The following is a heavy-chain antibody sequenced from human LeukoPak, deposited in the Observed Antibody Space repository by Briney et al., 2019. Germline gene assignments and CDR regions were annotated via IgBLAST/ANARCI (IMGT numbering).Heavy chain of an antibody. D-gene: IGHD6-6*01. V-gene: IGHV3-21*01. Sequence: SGGSLRLSCAASGFTFSTYSMNWVRQAPGKGLEWVSSIGTSSYIYYADSVKGRFTISSDNAKNSLYLQMNSLRAEDTAVYYCARTRLPYSSSSVAYYFDYWGQGTLVTVSS. CDR2: IGTSSYI. CDR1: GFTFSTYS. J-gene: IGHJ4*02. CDR3: ARTRLPYSSSSVAYYFDY.